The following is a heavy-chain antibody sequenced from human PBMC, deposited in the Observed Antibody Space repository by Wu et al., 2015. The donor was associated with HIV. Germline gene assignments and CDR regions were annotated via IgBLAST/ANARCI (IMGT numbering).Heavy chain of an antibody. D-gene: IGHD3-10*01. CDR3: ARGCITMVRGVISPYYYYYMDV. CDR1: GYTFTGYY. CDR2: INPNSGGT. V-gene: IGHV1-2*02. J-gene: IGHJ6*03. Sequence: QVQLVQSGAEVKKPGASVKVSCKASGYTFTGYYMHWVRQAPGQGLEWMGWINPNSGGTNYAQKFQGRVTMTRDTSISTAYMELSRLRSDDTAVYYCARGCITMVRGVISPYYYYYMDVWGKGTTVTVSS.